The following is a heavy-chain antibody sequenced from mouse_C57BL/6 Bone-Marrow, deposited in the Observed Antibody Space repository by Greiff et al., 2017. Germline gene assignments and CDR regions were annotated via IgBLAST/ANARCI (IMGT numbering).Heavy chain of an antibody. D-gene: IGHD1-1*01. CDR1: GYTFTSYW. V-gene: IGHV1-64*01. CDR3: ARWGTTGIATRCYFDY. J-gene: IGHJ2*01. Sequence: QVQLQQPGAELVKPGASVKLSCKASGYTFTSYWMHWVKQRPGQGLEWIGMIHPNSGSTNYNEKFKSKATLTVDKSSSTAYMQLSSLTSEDSAVYYCARWGTTGIATRCYFDYWGQGTTLTVSS. CDR2: IHPNSGST.